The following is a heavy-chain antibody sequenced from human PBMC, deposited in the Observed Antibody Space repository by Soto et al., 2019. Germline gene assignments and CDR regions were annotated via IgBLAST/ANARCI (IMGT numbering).Heavy chain of an antibody. J-gene: IGHJ4*02. CDR2: ISSSSSTI. Sequence: GGSLRLPCAASGFTFSSYSMNWVRRAPGKGLEWVSYISSSSSTICYADSVKGRFTISRDNAKNSLYLQMNSLRDEDTAVYYCARDSSWSFDYWGQGTLVTVSS. CDR3: ARDSSWSFDY. V-gene: IGHV3-48*02. D-gene: IGHD6-13*01. CDR1: GFTFSSYS.